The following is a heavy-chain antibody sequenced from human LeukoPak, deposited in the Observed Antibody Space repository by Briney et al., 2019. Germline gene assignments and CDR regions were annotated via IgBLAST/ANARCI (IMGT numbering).Heavy chain of an antibody. Sequence: GSLRLSCAASGFTFSDYYMSWIRQPPGKGLEWIGEINHSGSTNYNPSLKSRVTISVDTSKNQFSLKLSSVTAADTAVYYCARARYCSSTSCPPDAFDIWGQGTMVTVSS. J-gene: IGHJ3*02. CDR2: INHSGST. D-gene: IGHD2-2*01. CDR1: GFTFSDYY. V-gene: IGHV4-34*01. CDR3: ARARYCSSTSCPPDAFDI.